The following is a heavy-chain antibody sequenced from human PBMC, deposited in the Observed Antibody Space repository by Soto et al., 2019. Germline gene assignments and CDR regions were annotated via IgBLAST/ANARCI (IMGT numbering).Heavy chain of an antibody. CDR2: IYNGGGT. CDR3: ASTRGSSYDP. D-gene: IGHD2-2*01. Sequence: EVQLVETGGGLIQPGGSLRLSCAASGFTVSGNYMSWVRQPPGKGLEWVSVIYNGGGTYYADSVKGRFTISRDNSKNTLYLQMNSLGAEDTAVYYCASTRGSSYDPWGQGTLVTVSS. J-gene: IGHJ5*02. CDR1: GFTVSGNY. V-gene: IGHV3-53*02.